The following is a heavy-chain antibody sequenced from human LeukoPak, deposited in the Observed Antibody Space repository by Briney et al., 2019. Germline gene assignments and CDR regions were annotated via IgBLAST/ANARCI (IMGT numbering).Heavy chain of an antibody. CDR1: GDSISSYY. D-gene: IGHD5-24*01. Sequence: PSETLSLTCTVSGDSISSYYWTWIRQPPGKGLEWIGYIYYSGSTNYNPSLKSRVTISVDTSKNQFSLKLSSVTAADTAVYYCARRAQGWLGFDYWGQGTLVTVSS. V-gene: IGHV4-59*08. CDR2: IYYSGST. J-gene: IGHJ4*02. CDR3: ARRAQGWLGFDY.